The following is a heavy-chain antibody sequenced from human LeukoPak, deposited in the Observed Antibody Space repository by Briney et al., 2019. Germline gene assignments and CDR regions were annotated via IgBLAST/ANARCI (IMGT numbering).Heavy chain of an antibody. V-gene: IGHV3-66*01. D-gene: IGHD6-19*01. J-gene: IGHJ3*02. CDR2: IYSGGST. CDR3: AREGHSSGWSTDAFDI. Sequence: GGSLRLSCAASGFTVSSNYMSWVRQAPGKGLEWVSVIYSGGSTYYADSVKGRFTISRDNSKNTLYLQMNSLRAEDTAVYYCAREGHSSGWSTDAFDIWGQGAMVTVSS. CDR1: GFTVSSNY.